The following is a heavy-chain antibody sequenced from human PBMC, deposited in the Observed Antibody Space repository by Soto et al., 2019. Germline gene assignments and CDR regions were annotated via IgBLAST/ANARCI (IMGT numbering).Heavy chain of an antibody. Sequence: QITLKESGPTLVKPTQTLTLTCTFSGFSFSTSELGVGWIRQPPGKALEWLSLIFWDDDKRYSPSLKSRLTITKDTSKDPVVLTMTSMDPVDTATYYCAHTRYCSGGSCYRYYFDYWGQGTLVTVSS. CDR2: IFWDDDK. CDR3: AHTRYCSGGSCYRYYFDY. CDR1: GFSFSTSELG. D-gene: IGHD2-15*01. J-gene: IGHJ4*02. V-gene: IGHV2-5*02.